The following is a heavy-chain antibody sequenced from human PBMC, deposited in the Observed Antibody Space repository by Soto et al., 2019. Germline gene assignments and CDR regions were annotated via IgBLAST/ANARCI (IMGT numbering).Heavy chain of an antibody. Sequence: QVQLQESGPGLVKPSETLSLTCTVSGGSISSGEYYWTWIRQPPGKGLEWIGYISYSGSTHYSPSLKRRVSITGDTSMIQFYLNLAYVSAEETAEYYCARTSLTIFGHSNDYYGMCVWGLGTTVTVSS. CDR1: GGSISSGEYY. J-gene: IGHJ6*02. V-gene: IGHV4-30-4*01. D-gene: IGHD3-3*01. CDR2: ISYSGST. CDR3: ARTSLTIFGHSNDYYGMCV.